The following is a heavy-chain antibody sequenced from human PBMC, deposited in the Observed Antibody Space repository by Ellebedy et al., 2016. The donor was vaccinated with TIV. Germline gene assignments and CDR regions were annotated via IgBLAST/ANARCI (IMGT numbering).Heavy chain of an antibody. CDR2: INRDGSSA. V-gene: IGHV3-74*01. J-gene: IGHJ6*02. CDR1: GFTFSSYG. CDR3: ARESEVGCMDV. Sequence: GESLKISCAASGFTFSSYGMHWVRQAPGKGLVWLSRINRDGSSANYADSVKGRFTISRDNVKNSLYLQMNSLRAEDTAVFYCARESEVGCMDVWGQGTTVTVSS. D-gene: IGHD1-26*01.